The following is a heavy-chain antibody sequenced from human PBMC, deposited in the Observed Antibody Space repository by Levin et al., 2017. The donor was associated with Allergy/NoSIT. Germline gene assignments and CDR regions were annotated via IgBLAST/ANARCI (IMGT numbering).Heavy chain of an antibody. CDR3: ARVRRTAVWGFYYFDY. CDR2: ISANNGNT. Sequence: ASVKVSCKASGYTFTSYDITWVQQAPGRGLEWMGWISANNGNTNYAEKFQGRVTMTTDTSTTIAYLEVRSLGSDDTAVYYCARVRRTAVWGFYYFDYWGQGTLVTVSS. J-gene: IGHJ4*02. CDR1: GYTFTSYD. D-gene: IGHD4-11*01. V-gene: IGHV1-18*01.